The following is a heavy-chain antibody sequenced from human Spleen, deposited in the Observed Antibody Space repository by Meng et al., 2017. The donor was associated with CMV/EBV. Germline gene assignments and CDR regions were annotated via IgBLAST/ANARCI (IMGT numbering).Heavy chain of an antibody. CDR1: GSTFSSHS. CDR2: ISYDGSNK. V-gene: IGHV3-30-3*01. D-gene: IGHD5-18*01. CDR3: GRDKGYSNGHAFDF. J-gene: IGHJ3*01. Sequence: GESLKISCAASGSTFSSHSMHWVRQVPGKGLEWVALISYDGSNKYYADSVKGRFTISRDNYKNTRFVQVNSLRAEDTAMYYCGRDKGYSNGHAFDFWGQGTMVTVSS.